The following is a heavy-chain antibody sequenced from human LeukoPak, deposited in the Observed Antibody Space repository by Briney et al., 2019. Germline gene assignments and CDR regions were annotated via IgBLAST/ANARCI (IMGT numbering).Heavy chain of an antibody. CDR1: GGSISSSSYY. CDR3: ARDYNGYYSFDY. CDR2: IYYSGNT. D-gene: IGHD3-3*01. Sequence: PSETLSLTCNVSGGSISSSSYYWGWIHQPPGKGLEWIGSIYYSGNTYCNPSLKSRVTISVDTSQNQFSLRLTSVTAADTAVYYCARDYNGYYSFDYWGQGSPVTVSS. V-gene: IGHV4-39*07. J-gene: IGHJ4*02.